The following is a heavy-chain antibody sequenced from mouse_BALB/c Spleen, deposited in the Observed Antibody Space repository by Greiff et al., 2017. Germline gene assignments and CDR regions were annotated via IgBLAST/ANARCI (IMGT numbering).Heavy chain of an antibody. Sequence: EVQRVESGGGLVKPGGSLKLSCAASGFAFSSYDMSWVRQTPEKRLEWVAYISSGGGSTYYPDTVKGRFTISRDNAKNTLYLQMSSLKSEDTAMYYCARRGYFDVWGAGTTVTVSS. CDR1: GFAFSSYD. J-gene: IGHJ1*01. CDR3: ARRGYFDV. V-gene: IGHV5-12-1*01. CDR2: ISSGGGST.